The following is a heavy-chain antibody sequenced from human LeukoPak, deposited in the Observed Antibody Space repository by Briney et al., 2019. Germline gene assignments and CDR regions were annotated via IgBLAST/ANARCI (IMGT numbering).Heavy chain of an antibody. V-gene: IGHV3-30*18. CDR3: AKEKYFGGGDYGLDY. CDR2: ISYDGSNK. D-gene: IGHD4-17*01. J-gene: IGHJ4*02. CDR1: GFTNSSYG. Sequence: PGGSLRLSCAASGFTNSSYGMHLVRQAAGKGLEWVAVISYDGSNKYYADSVKGRFTISRDNSKNTLYLQMNILRAEDTAVYYCAKEKYFGGGDYGLDYWGQGTLVTVSS.